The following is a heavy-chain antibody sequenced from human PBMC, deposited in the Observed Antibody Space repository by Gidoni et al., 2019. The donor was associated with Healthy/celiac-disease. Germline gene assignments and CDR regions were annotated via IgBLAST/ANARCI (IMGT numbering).Heavy chain of an antibody. CDR2: ISYDGSNK. D-gene: IGHD4-17*01. Sequence: QVQLVESGGGVVQPGRSLRLSCAASGFTFRSYAMHWVRQAPGKGLEWVAVISYDGSNKYYADSVKGRFTISRDNSKNTLYLQMNSLRAEDTAVYYCARGDYGDEGGYWGQGTLVTVSS. CDR1: GFTFRSYA. V-gene: IGHV3-30-3*01. CDR3: ARGDYGDEGGY. J-gene: IGHJ4*02.